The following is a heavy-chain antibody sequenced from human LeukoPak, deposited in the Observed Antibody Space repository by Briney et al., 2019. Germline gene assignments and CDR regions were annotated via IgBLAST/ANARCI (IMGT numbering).Heavy chain of an antibody. CDR3: ARVSIAVAFDP. D-gene: IGHD6-19*01. V-gene: IGHV4-34*01. Sequence: PSETLSLTCAVFGGSFDGYYWSWIRQPPGKGLEWIGEITYDGSTNYNPSLKSRVTISVDKSKNQFSLKLSSVTAADTAVYYCARVSIAVAFDPWGQGTLVTVSS. CDR2: ITYDGST. J-gene: IGHJ5*02. CDR1: GGSFDGYY.